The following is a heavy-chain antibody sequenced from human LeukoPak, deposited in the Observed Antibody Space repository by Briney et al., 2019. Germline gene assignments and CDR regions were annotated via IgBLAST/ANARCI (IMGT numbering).Heavy chain of an antibody. J-gene: IGHJ4*02. D-gene: IGHD3-3*01. CDR2: ISLSSSSI. Sequence: GGSLRLSCAASGFTFSSYSMNWVRQAPGKGLEWVSYISLSSSSIYYADSVKGRFTISRDNAKNSLYLQMNSLRADDTAVYYCARDFYRGSDFWSGGDYWGQGTLVTVTS. CDR1: GFTFSSYS. CDR3: ARDFYRGSDFWSGGDY. V-gene: IGHV3-48*04.